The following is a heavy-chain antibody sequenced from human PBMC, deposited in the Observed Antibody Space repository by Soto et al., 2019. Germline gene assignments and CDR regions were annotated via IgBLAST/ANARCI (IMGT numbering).Heavy chain of an antibody. V-gene: IGHV4-30-4*01. J-gene: IGHJ4*02. D-gene: IGHD3-10*01. Sequence: SETLSLTCTVSGGSISSDYWIWIRQPPGKGLEWIGYIYYSGSTYYNPSLKSRVTISVDTSKNQFSLKLSSVTAADTAVYYCARVGGFGATTIDYWGQGTLVTVSS. CDR1: GGSISSDY. CDR2: IYYSGST. CDR3: ARVGGFGATTIDY.